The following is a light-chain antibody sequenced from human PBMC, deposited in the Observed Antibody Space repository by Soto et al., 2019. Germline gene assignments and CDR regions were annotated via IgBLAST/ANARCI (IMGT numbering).Light chain of an antibody. J-gene: IGKJ1*01. CDR1: HSFSIY. V-gene: IGKV1-39*01. CDR2: AAS. CDR3: QQSYSTPWT. Sequence: DIQMTQSPSYLSASVGDRVTITCRTSHSFSIYLNWYQQKPGKAPKLLIYAASSLGSGVPSSFSGSGSGTDFPLIISSLQPEDIATYYCQQSYSTPWTFGQGTKVEIK.